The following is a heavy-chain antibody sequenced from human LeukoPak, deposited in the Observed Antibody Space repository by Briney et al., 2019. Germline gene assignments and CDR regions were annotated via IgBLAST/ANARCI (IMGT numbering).Heavy chain of an antibody. D-gene: IGHD2-2*01. V-gene: IGHV3-21*01. J-gene: IGHJ4*02. CDR1: GFTFSNYS. CDR3: ARDADYCSSTSCYDY. CDR2: ISSSSSYI. Sequence: GGSMRLSCAASGFTFSNYSMNWVRQAPGKGLEWVSSISSSSSYIYYADSVKGRFTISRDNAKNSLYLQMNSLRAEDTAVYYCARDADYCSSTSCYDYWGQGTLVTVSS.